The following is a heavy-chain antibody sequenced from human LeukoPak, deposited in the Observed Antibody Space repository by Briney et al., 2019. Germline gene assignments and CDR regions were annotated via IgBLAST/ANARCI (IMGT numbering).Heavy chain of an antibody. D-gene: IGHD5/OR15-5a*01. V-gene: IGHV3-21*01. CDR2: ISSSSDYI. CDR3: ARERGYGVYKWFHP. Sequence: GGSLRLSCAASGLTLRSYRMNWVRQAPGKGLEWVSCISSSSDYIYYADSAKGRFTISRDNAKNSLYLQMNSLRAEDTAVYYCARERGYGVYKWFHPWGQGTLVTVSS. CDR1: GLTLRSYR. J-gene: IGHJ5*02.